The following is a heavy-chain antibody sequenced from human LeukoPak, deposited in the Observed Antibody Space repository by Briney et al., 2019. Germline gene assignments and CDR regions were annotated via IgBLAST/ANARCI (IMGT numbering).Heavy chain of an antibody. V-gene: IGHV4-34*01. CDR3: ARGLQLWSYFDY. CDR1: GGSFSGYY. J-gene: IGHJ4*02. Sequence: SETLSLTCAVYGGSFSGYYWSWIRQPPGKGLEWIGEINHSGSTNYNPSLKSRVTISVDTSKNQFSLKLSSVTAADTAVYYCARGLQLWSYFDYWGQGTLVTVSS. D-gene: IGHD5-18*01. CDR2: INHSGST.